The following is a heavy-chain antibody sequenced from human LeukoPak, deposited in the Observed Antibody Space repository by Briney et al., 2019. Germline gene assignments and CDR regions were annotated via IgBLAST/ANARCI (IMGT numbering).Heavy chain of an antibody. CDR3: AMPSYDTNYYMDV. J-gene: IGHJ6*03. D-gene: IGHD5-12*01. V-gene: IGHV3-30*03. CDR2: ISYDGSNK. CDR1: GFTFSSYG. Sequence: PGGSLRLSCAASGFTFSSYGMHWVRQAPGKGLEWVAVISYDGSNKYYADSVKGRFTISRDNSKNTLYLQMNSLRAEDTAVYYCAMPSYDTNYYMDVWGKGTTVTVSS.